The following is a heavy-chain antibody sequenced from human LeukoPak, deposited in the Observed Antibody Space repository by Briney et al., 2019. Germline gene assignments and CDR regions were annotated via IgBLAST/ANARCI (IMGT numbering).Heavy chain of an antibody. J-gene: IGHJ4*02. V-gene: IGHV3-64D*09. D-gene: IGHD2-15*01. CDR2: ISTNGGST. CDR3: VKEIGRVGGRKRALNY. CDR1: GFTLSSYP. Sequence: PGGSLRLSCSASGFTLSSYPMHWVRQAPGKGLEYVSAISTNGGSTYYADSVKGRFTISRDNSKNTLYLQMSSLRTEDTAVYYCVKEIGRVGGRKRALNYWGKGPLVTVSS.